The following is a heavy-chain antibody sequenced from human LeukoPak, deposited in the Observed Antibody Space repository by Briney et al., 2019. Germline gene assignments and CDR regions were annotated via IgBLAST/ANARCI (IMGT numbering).Heavy chain of an antibody. CDR2: IYTSGST. CDR1: GGSISSGSYY. D-gene: IGHD3-10*01. CDR3: ARGPLWFGELYLPT. Sequence: SETLSLTCTVSGGSISSGSYYWSWIRQPAGKGLEWIGRIYTSGSTNYNPSLKSRVTMSVDTSKNQFSLKLSSVTAADTAVYYCARGPLWFGELYLPTWGQGTLVTVSS. V-gene: IGHV4-61*02. J-gene: IGHJ5*02.